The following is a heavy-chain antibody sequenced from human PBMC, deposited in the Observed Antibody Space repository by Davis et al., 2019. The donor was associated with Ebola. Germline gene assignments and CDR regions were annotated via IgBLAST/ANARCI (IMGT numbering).Heavy chain of an antibody. Sequence: MPSETLSLTCAVSGAFVSSGGYSWIWIRQPPGKGLEWIGYYYYTGTTSYNPSLKSRVSISVDTSKNQFSLTLSSVTAADTAVYYCARGDSYYDPSGYYAGPEAPDHWGQGTLVSVSS. CDR2: YYYTGTT. V-gene: IGHV4-30-4*07. D-gene: IGHD3-22*01. CDR1: GAFVSSGGYS. J-gene: IGHJ4*02. CDR3: ARGDSYYDPSGYYAGPEAPDH.